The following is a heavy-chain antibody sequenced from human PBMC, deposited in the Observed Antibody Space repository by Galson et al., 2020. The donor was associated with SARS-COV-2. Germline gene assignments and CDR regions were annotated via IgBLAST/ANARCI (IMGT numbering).Heavy chain of an antibody. Sequence: GGSLRLTCAASGFTFSSYAMHWVRQAPGKGLERVAIISYDESNKYYADSVKGRFTISRDNSKNTLYLQMNSLRAEDTAVYYCAIGEGGSYYGSFDEGGEGTLVTVYS. V-gene: IGHV3-30-3*01. D-gene: IGHD1-26*01. CDR3: AIGEGGSYYGSFDE. CDR2: ISYDESNK. CDR1: GFTFSSYA. J-gene: IGHJ4*02.